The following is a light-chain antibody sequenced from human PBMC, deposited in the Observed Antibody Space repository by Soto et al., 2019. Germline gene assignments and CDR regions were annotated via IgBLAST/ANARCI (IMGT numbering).Light chain of an antibody. CDR1: SSNIGSNT. Sequence: QSVLTQPPSASGTPGQRVTISCSGSSSNIGSNTVNWYQQHPGTAPNLLIYSNNQRPSGVPDRFSGSKSGTSASLAISGLQSDDEADYYCAAWDDSLNGPVFGGGTKLTVL. CDR3: AAWDDSLNGPV. V-gene: IGLV1-44*01. J-gene: IGLJ2*01. CDR2: SNN.